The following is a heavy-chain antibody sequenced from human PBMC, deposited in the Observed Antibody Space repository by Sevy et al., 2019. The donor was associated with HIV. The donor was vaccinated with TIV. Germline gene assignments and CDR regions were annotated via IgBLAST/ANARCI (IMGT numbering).Heavy chain of an antibody. CDR2: IYYGGST. CDR3: ARTPPFDAFDL. Sequence: TENLSLTCTVSGGSVSSSSHYWGWIRQPPGKGVEWIGSIYYGGSTHFNPSLRSRVTIFVDTSKNQVSLKLSSVTAADTAVDFCARTPPFDAFDLWGQGTVVIVSS. J-gene: IGHJ3*01. CDR1: GGSVSSSSHY. V-gene: IGHV4-39*01.